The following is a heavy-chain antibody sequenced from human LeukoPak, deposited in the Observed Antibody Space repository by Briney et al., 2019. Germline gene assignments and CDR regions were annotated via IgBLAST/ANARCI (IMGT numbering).Heavy chain of an antibody. Sequence: KPSETLSLTCTVSGGSISSSSYYWGWIRQPPGKGLEWIGSIYSTGSTNYSPSLKSRVTMSVDKSKNQFSLNLSSVTAADTAVYYCARGIADPYSFDSWGQGTLVTVSS. CDR1: GGSISSSSYY. D-gene: IGHD6-13*01. CDR3: ARGIADPYSFDS. V-gene: IGHV4-39*07. CDR2: IYSTGST. J-gene: IGHJ4*02.